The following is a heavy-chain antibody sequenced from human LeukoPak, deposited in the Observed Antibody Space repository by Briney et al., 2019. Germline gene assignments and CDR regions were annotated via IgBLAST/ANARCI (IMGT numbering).Heavy chain of an antibody. J-gene: IGHJ4*02. CDR2: ISRNGDTT. Sequence: GGSLRLSCSASGFTFSTFPMHWVRQAPGKGLEYFSAISRNGDTTYYADSVKGRFTISRDNSKNTLYLQMSSLRPEDTAVYYCARAERGADYWGRGTLVTVSS. CDR1: GFTFSTFP. D-gene: IGHD1-1*01. V-gene: IGHV3-64D*06. CDR3: ARAERGADY.